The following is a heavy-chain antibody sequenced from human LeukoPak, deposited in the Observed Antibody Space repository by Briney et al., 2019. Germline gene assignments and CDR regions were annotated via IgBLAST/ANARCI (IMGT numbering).Heavy chain of an antibody. CDR1: GFTFSSYT. V-gene: IGHV3-21*01. CDR3: ARSMAVAGWGYYYGMDV. Sequence: GGSLRLSCGGSGFTFSSYTMNWVRQAPGKGLEWVSSINSRSNYIYYADSVKGRFTISRDNAKNSLYLQMNSLRAEDTAVYYCARSMAVAGWGYYYGMDVWGQGTTVTVSS. J-gene: IGHJ6*02. D-gene: IGHD6-19*01. CDR2: INSRSNYI.